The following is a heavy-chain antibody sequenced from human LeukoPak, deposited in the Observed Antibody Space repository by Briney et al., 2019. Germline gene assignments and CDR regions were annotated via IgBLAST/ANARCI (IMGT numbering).Heavy chain of an antibody. CDR2: ISYSGNT. D-gene: IGHD5-12*01. CDR3: AREGGYASPFHL. Sequence: PSETLSLTCSVSGGSISNYYWSWIRQSPGKGLEWIGYISYSGNTNYNPSLKSRVTISIDTSKNQFSLKLSSVTDADTAVYYCAREGGYASPFHLWGQGTLVTVSS. J-gene: IGHJ5*02. CDR1: GGSISNYY. V-gene: IGHV4-59*08.